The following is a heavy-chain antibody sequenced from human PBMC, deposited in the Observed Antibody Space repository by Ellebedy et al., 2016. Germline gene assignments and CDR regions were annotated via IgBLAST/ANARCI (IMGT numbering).Heavy chain of an antibody. D-gene: IGHD3-9*01. CDR2: IWYDGINK. Sequence: GESLKISXAASGFAFNNYGMHWVRQAPGKGLEWVTIIWYDGINKYYADSVKGRFTISRDNSKNTLYLQMNSLRAEDTAVYYCVRETGSPDYWGQGTLVTVSS. CDR3: VRETGSPDY. V-gene: IGHV3-33*01. J-gene: IGHJ4*02. CDR1: GFAFNNYG.